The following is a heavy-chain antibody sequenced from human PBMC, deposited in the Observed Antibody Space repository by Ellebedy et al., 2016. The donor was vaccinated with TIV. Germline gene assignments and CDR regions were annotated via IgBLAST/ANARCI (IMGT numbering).Heavy chain of an antibody. CDR1: GLTLRTYA. Sequence: GGSLRLXXAASGLTLRTYAMHWVRQAPGKGLEWVAAITYDGSNKYYGDSVKGRFTISRDNSKNTLDLQMNSLRVEDTAVNYCVRENSAFDYWGQGTLVTVSS. V-gene: IGHV3-30*04. CDR2: ITYDGSNK. CDR3: VRENSAFDY. J-gene: IGHJ4*02. D-gene: IGHD3-10*01.